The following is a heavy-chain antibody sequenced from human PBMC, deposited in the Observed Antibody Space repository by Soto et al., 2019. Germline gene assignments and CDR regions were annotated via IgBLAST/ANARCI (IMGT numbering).Heavy chain of an antibody. CDR3: ASDSGGYSNYVDY. D-gene: IGHD4-4*01. Sequence: QVHLVESGGGVVQPGRSLRLSCAASGFNFRNNGMHWVRQVPGKGLEFVAVISHDGGHEDYADSVKGRFTISRDNSKNMLFLQMNSVRPDDTAVYYCASDSGGYSNYVDYWGQGTLVTVSS. CDR1: GFNFRNNG. V-gene: IGHV3-30*03. CDR2: ISHDGGHE. J-gene: IGHJ4*02.